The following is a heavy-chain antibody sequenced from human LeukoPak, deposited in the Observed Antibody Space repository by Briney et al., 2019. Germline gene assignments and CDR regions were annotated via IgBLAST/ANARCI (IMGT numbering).Heavy chain of an antibody. D-gene: IGHD1-26*01. CDR1: GGSISSYY. CDR3: ARTGIVGASEGWFDP. J-gene: IGHJ5*02. V-gene: IGHV4-4*07. Sequence: SETLSLTCTVSGGSISSYYWSWIRQPAGKGLESIGRIYTSGSTNYNPSLKSRVTMSVDTSKNQFSLKLSSVTAADTAVYYCARTGIVGASEGWFDPWGQGTLVTVSS. CDR2: IYTSGST.